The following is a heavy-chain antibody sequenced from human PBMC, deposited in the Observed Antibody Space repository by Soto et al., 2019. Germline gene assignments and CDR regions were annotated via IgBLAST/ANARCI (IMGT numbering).Heavy chain of an antibody. CDR1: GFTFSNAW. D-gene: IGHD3-10*01. CDR3: TTVTTYYYGSGSSLRSDD. Sequence: PGGSLRLSCAASGFTFSNAWMNWVRQAPGKGLEWVGRIKSKTDGGTTDYAAPVKGRFTISRDDSKNTLYLQMNSLKTEDTAVYYCTTVTTYYYGSGSSLRSDDWGQGSLVTVSS. V-gene: IGHV3-15*07. CDR2: IKSKTDGGTT. J-gene: IGHJ4*02.